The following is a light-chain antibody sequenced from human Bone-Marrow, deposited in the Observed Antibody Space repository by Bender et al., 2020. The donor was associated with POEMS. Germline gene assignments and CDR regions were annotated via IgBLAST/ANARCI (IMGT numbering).Light chain of an antibody. V-gene: IGLV2-23*02. CDR1: TSDVGGYKL. Sequence: QSALTQPASVSGSPGQSITISCTGTTSDVGGYKLVSWYQQHPGKAPKVIIYEVIERPSGVSNRFSGSKSGNTASLTISGLQAEDEADYYCCSYAAGTTYVFGTGTKVTVL. CDR3: CSYAAGTTYV. J-gene: IGLJ1*01. CDR2: EVI.